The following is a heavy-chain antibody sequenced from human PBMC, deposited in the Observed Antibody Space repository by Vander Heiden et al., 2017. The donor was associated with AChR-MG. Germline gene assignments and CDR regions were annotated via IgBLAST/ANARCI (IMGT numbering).Heavy chain of an antibody. CDR1: GFTFRRYW. V-gene: IGHV3-7*01. J-gene: IGHJ3*01. CDR2: IRQDESEK. Sequence: EVQLVESGGGLVQPGGSLRLSCAASGFTFRRYWMSWVRQAPGKGLEWVANIRQDESEKYYVDSGKGRFTISRDNAKNSLYLQMNRMTADDTAIYYCARDQLDRNTPDAFDVWGQGTMVIVSA. D-gene: IGHD1-1*01. CDR3: ARDQLDRNTPDAFDV.